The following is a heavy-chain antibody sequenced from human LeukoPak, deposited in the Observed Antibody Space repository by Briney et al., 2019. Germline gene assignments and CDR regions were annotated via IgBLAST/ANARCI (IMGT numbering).Heavy chain of an antibody. CDR1: GFTLSDYY. Sequence: GGSLRLSCAASGFTLSDYYLSWVRQAPGKGLEWVAVISYDGSNKYYADSAKGRFTISRDNSKNTLYLQMNSLRAEDTAVYYCAKKLESSGYYFDYWGQGTLVTVSS. V-gene: IGHV3-30*18. CDR3: AKKLESSGYYFDY. CDR2: ISYDGSNK. D-gene: IGHD3-22*01. J-gene: IGHJ4*02.